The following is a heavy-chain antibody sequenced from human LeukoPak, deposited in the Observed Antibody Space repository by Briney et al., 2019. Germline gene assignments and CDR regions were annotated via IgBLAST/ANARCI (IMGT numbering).Heavy chain of an antibody. D-gene: IGHD4-17*01. CDR3: AKSAYGDYVGRDY. J-gene: IGHJ4*02. CDR2: ISGSGTST. V-gene: IGHV3-23*01. Sequence: PGGSLRLSCATSGFTFSSYAMSWVRQAPGKGLEWVSSISGSGTSTYYADSVKGRFTISRDKSKQTLYLQMNSLRAEDTAVYYCAKSAYGDYVGRDYWGQGTLVTVSS. CDR1: GFTFSSYA.